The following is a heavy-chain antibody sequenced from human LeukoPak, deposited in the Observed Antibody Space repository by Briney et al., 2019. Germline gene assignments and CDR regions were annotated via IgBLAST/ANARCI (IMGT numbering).Heavy chain of an antibody. D-gene: IGHD6-13*01. CDR3: ARGGDSSRRNWFDP. V-gene: IGHV4-34*01. CDR2: INHSGST. J-gene: IGHJ5*02. CDR1: GGSFSGYY. Sequence: SETLSLTCAVYGGSFSGYYWTWIRQPPGKGLEWIGEINHSGSTNYNPSLKSRVTISGDTSKNQFSLKLSSVTAADTAMYYCARGGDSSRRNWFDPGGEGTLVTVS.